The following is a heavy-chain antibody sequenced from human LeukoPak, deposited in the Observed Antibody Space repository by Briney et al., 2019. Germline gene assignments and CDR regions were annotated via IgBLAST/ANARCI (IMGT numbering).Heavy chain of an antibody. J-gene: IGHJ4*02. CDR3: ARRYGSGSYYQP. V-gene: IGHV3-23*01. D-gene: IGHD3-10*01. Sequence: PGGSLRLSCTASGFTFGDYAMSWVRQAPGKGLEWVSAISGSGGSTYYADSVKGRFTISRDNSKNTLYLQMNSLRAEDTALYYCARRYGSGSYYQPWGQGTLVTVSS. CDR2: ISGSGGST. CDR1: GFTFGDYA.